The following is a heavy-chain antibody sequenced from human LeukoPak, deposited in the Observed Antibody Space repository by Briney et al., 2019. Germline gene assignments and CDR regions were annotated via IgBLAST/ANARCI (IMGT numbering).Heavy chain of an antibody. CDR1: GYTFTGYY. V-gene: IGHV1-2*02. D-gene: IGHD6-13*01. J-gene: IGHJ4*02. Sequence: GESLKISCKASGYTFTGYYMHWVRQAPGRGLEWMGWINPNSGTNYAQNFQGRVTMTRDASISTAYMELSRLRSDDTAVYYCAREEQHQRGRHFEYWGQGTLVTVSS. CDR2: INPNSGT. CDR3: AREEQHQRGRHFEY.